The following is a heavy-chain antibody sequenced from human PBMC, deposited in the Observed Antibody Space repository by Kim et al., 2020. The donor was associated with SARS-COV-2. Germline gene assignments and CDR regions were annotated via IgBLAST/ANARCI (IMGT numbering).Heavy chain of an antibody. CDR2: ISGSGGST. D-gene: IGHD3-16*01. V-gene: IGHV3-23*01. Sequence: GGSLRLSCAASGFTFSSYAMSWVRQAPGKGLEWVSAISGSGGSTYYADSVKGRFTISRDNSKNTLYLQMNSLRAEDTAVYYCAKGLRGYDYVLAFFDYWGQGTLVTVSS. J-gene: IGHJ4*02. CDR3: AKGLRGYDYVLAFFDY. CDR1: GFTFSSYA.